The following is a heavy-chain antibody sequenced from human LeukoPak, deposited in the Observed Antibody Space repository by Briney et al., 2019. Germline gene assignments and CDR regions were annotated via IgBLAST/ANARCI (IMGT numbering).Heavy chain of an antibody. Sequence: PGGSLRLSCEASGFTFSSYAMSWVRQAPGKGLEWVGRIKSKTDGGTTDYAAPVKGRFTISRDDSKNTLYLQMNSLKTEDTAVYYCTTGPYSGSYYWGQGTLVTVSS. D-gene: IGHD1-26*01. CDR1: GFTFSSYA. V-gene: IGHV3-15*01. CDR3: TTGPYSGSYY. J-gene: IGHJ4*02. CDR2: IKSKTDGGTT.